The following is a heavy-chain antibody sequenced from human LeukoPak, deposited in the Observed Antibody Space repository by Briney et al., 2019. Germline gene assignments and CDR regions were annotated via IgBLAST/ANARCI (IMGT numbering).Heavy chain of an antibody. Sequence: GETLRLSCAASGFTFSSHGMNWVRQAPGKGLEWVSSISSSSSYIYYADSVKGRFTISRDNAKNSLYLQMNSLRAEDTAVYYCASRDILTGYSYWGQGTLVTVSS. V-gene: IGHV3-21*01. D-gene: IGHD3-9*01. J-gene: IGHJ4*02. CDR1: GFTFSSHG. CDR2: ISSSSSYI. CDR3: ASRDILTGYSY.